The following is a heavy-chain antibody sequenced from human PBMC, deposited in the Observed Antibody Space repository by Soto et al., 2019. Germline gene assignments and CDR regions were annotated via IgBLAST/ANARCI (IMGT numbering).Heavy chain of an antibody. J-gene: IGHJ5*02. CDR2: ISSSSSYI. V-gene: IGHV3-21*01. D-gene: IGHD3-3*01. Sequence: GGSLRLSCAASGFTFSSYSMNWVRQAPGKGLEWVSSISSSSSYIYYADSVKGRFTISRDNAKNSLYLQMNSLRAEDTAVYYCARDDADFWGGRNNWFDPWGQGTLVTVSS. CDR3: ARDDADFWGGRNNWFDP. CDR1: GFTFSSYS.